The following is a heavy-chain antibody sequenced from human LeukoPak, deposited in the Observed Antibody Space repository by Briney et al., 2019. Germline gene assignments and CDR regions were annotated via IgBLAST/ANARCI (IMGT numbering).Heavy chain of an antibody. Sequence: GGSLRLPCAASGFTFSSYAMSWVRQAPGKGLEWVSAISGSGGSTYYADSVKGRFTISRDNSKNTLYLQMNSLRAEDTAVYYCAKEGVTMVRGPTQFDPWGQGTLVTVSS. CDR1: GFTFSSYA. J-gene: IGHJ5*02. V-gene: IGHV3-23*01. CDR3: AKEGVTMVRGPTQFDP. D-gene: IGHD3-10*01. CDR2: ISGSGGST.